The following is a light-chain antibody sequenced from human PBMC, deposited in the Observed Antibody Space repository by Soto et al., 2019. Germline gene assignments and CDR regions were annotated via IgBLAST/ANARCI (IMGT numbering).Light chain of an antibody. Sequence: ETMLTQSPATLSASPGENAILSCRASQSVNSNLAWYQQKPGQAPSLLIYGASRRATGIPDRFSGSGSGTDFTLTISRLEPEDFAVYYCQQYDSSPITFGQGTRLEIK. CDR2: GAS. CDR1: QSVNSN. J-gene: IGKJ5*01. V-gene: IGKV3-20*01. CDR3: QQYDSSPIT.